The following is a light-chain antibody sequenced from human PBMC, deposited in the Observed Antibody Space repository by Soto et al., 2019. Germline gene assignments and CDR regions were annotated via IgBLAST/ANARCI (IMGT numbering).Light chain of an antibody. CDR2: GPS. J-gene: IGKJ4*01. Sequence: IVLTQSPGTLSLSPGETATLSCRASESLSPHSIAWYQQKPGQAPRLLIYGPSGRATGIPDRIRGSGSGTDFTLTISSLQSEDFAVYYCQQYNNWPLTFGGGTKVEIK. CDR1: ESLSPHS. V-gene: IGKV3-20*01. CDR3: QQYNNWPLT.